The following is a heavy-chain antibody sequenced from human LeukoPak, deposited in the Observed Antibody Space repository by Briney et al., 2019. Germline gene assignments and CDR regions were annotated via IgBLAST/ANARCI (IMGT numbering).Heavy chain of an antibody. V-gene: IGHV1-8*03. CDR1: GYTFTSYD. CDR2: MNPNSGNT. D-gene: IGHD3-22*01. J-gene: IGHJ5*02. CDR3: ARFTGGSSGYYYWFDP. Sequence: ASVKVSCTASGYTFTSYDINWVRQATGQGLEWMGWMNPNSGNTGYAQKFQGRVTITRNTSISTAYMELSSLRSEDTAVYYCARFTGGSSGYYYWFDPWGQGTLVTVSS.